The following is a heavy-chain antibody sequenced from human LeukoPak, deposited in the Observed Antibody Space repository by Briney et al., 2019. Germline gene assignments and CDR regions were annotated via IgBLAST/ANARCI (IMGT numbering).Heavy chain of an antibody. CDR3: ARDSIQLWPNAIDF. V-gene: IGHV3-30-3*01. J-gene: IGHJ4*02. Sequence: GRSLRLSCAASGFTFSSYAMHWVRQAPGKGLEWVAVISYDGSNKYYADSVKGRFTISRDNSKNTLYLQMNSLRAEDTAVYYCARDSIQLWPNAIDFWGQGPLVTVSS. CDR1: GFTFSSYA. CDR2: ISYDGSNK. D-gene: IGHD1-1*01.